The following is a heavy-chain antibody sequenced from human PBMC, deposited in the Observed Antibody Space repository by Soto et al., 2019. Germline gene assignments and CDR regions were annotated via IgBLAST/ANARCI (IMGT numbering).Heavy chain of an antibody. V-gene: IGHV4-39*01. CDR1: GGSINSSSYY. D-gene: IGHD4-17*01. CDR3: ASFYGDYVSY. Sequence: QLLESGPGLVKPSETLSLTCTVSGGSINSSSYYWGWIRQPPGKGLEWIGSIYYSGNTYYNPSLKSRVTISVDTSKNQFSLKLSSVTAADTAVYYCASFYGDYVSYWGQGTLVTVSS. J-gene: IGHJ4*02. CDR2: IYYSGNT.